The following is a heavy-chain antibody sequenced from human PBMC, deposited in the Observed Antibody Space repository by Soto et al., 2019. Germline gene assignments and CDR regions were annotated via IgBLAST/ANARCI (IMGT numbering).Heavy chain of an antibody. V-gene: IGHV1-18*01. D-gene: IGHD5-18*01. CDR3: ARDQAMAQFDY. J-gene: IGHJ4*02. CDR1: GYTFTNYG. CDR2: INAYNGNT. Sequence: QVQLVQSGAEVKKPGASVKVSCKASGYTFTNYGISWVRQAPGQGLEWMGWINAYNGNTKYAQKLQGRVTMTSDTYTSTAYMELRSLRSDDTAVYYCARDQAMAQFDYWGQGTLVTVSS.